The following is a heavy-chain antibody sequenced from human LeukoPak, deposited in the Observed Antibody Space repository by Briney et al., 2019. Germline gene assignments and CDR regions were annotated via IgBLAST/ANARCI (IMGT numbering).Heavy chain of an antibody. Sequence: ASVKVSCKASGYTFTSYYMHWVRQAPGQGLEWMGMITPSSGTTGYAQKFQGRVTMTRDTSTSTVYMELSSLRSEDTAVYYCARDPSYCSGGSCSYYYYGMDVWGQGTTVTVSS. CDR3: ARDPSYCSGGSCSYYYYGMDV. CDR1: GYTFTSYY. V-gene: IGHV1-46*01. D-gene: IGHD2-15*01. CDR2: ITPSSGTT. J-gene: IGHJ6*02.